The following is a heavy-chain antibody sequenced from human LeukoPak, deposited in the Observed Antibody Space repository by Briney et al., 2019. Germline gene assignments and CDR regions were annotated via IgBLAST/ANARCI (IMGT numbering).Heavy chain of an antibody. CDR2: IYPGDSDT. Sequence: GESLKISFQGSGYSFTSYWIGWVRQMPGKGLEWMGIIYPGDSDTRYSPSFQGQVTISADKSISTAYLQWSSLKASDTAMYYCARTSLRGYSGYDALGYFDLWGRGTLVTVSS. J-gene: IGHJ2*01. V-gene: IGHV5-51*01. CDR3: ARTSLRGYSGYDALGYFDL. CDR1: GYSFTSYW. D-gene: IGHD5-12*01.